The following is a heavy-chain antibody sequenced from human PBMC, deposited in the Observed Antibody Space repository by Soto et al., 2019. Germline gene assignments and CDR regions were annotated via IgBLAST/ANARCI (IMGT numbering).Heavy chain of an antibody. CDR2: ISSSSSTI. J-gene: IGHJ3*02. CDR1: GFTFNTYS. Sequence: EVQLVESGGGLVQPGGSLRLSCAASGFTFNTYSMNWVRQAPGKGLEWISYISSSSSTIYYADSVKGRFTISRDNAKNSLYLQMNSLRAEDTAVYYCAREAKGMTSGVFDIWGQGTMVTVSS. V-gene: IGHV3-48*01. D-gene: IGHD3-3*01. CDR3: AREAKGMTSGVFDI.